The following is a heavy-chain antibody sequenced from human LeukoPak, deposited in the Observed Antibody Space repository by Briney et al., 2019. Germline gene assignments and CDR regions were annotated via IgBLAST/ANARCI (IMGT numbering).Heavy chain of an antibody. Sequence: SEILSLTCTVSGGSISSSSYYWGWIRQPPGKGLEWIGSIYYSGSTYYNPSLKSRVTISVDTSKNQFSLKLSSVTAADTAVYYCARRVGYCSSTSCYKLYYFDYWGQGTLVTVSS. J-gene: IGHJ4*02. D-gene: IGHD2-2*02. CDR1: GGSISSSSYY. V-gene: IGHV4-39*01. CDR3: ARRVGYCSSTSCYKLYYFDY. CDR2: IYYSGST.